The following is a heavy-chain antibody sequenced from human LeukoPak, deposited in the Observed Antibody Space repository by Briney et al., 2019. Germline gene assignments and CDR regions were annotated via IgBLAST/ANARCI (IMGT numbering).Heavy chain of an antibody. CDR3: ARYSLYSSGGSCYPDAFDI. V-gene: IGHV4-34*01. CDR1: GGSFSGYY. CDR2: INHSGST. J-gene: IGHJ3*02. D-gene: IGHD2-15*01. Sequence: SETLSLTCAVYGGSFSGYYWSWIRQPPGKGLEWIGEINHSGSTNYNPSLKSRVTISVDTSKNQFSLKLSSVTAADTAVYYCARYSLYSSGGSCYPDAFDIWGQGTMVTVSS.